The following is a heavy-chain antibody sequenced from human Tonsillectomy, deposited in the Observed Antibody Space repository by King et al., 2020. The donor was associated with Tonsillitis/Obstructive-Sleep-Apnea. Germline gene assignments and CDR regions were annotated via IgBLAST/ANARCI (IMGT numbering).Heavy chain of an antibody. CDR1: GYRFTNYW. D-gene: IGHD3-10*01. Sequence: VQLVESGAEVKKPGESLRISCKGSGYRFTNYWISWVRQMPGKGLEWMGKIDPSDSYIDYSPSFQGHVTISADKAISTAYLQLSSLKASDTAMYYCARGIIILESAFDVWGQGTMVTVSS. V-gene: IGHV5-10-1*01. J-gene: IGHJ3*01. CDR3: ARGIIILESAFDV. CDR2: IDPSDSYI.